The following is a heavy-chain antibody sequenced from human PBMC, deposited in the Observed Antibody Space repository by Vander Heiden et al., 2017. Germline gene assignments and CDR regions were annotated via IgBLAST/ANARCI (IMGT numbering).Heavy chain of an antibody. CDR3: AIERSYGYDY. D-gene: IGHD5-18*01. CDR2: IYYSGST. CDR1: GGSISSSSYY. Sequence: QLQLQESGPGLVKPSETLSLTCTVAGGSISSSSYYWGWIRQRPGKGLEWIGNIYYSGSTYYNPSLKSRVTVSVDTSKNQFSLKLSSVTAADTAVYYCAIERSYGYDYWGQGTLVTVSS. V-gene: IGHV4-39*02. J-gene: IGHJ4*02.